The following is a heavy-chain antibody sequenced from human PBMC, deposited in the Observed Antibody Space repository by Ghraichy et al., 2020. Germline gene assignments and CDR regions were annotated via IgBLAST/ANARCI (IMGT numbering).Heavy chain of an antibody. J-gene: IGHJ2*01. CDR1: GYSFTSYW. V-gene: IGHV5-51*01. D-gene: IGHD6-19*01. CDR3: ARRDAGIAVAGSYFDL. Sequence: GESLNISCKGSGYSFTSYWIGWVRQMPGKGLEWMGIIYPGDSDTRYSPSFQGQVTISADKSISTAYLQWSSLKASDTAMYYCARRDAGIAVAGSYFDLWGRGTLVTVSS. CDR2: IYPGDSDT.